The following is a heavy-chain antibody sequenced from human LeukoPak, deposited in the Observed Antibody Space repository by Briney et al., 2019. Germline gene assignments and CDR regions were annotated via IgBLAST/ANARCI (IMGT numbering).Heavy chain of an antibody. D-gene: IGHD3-9*01. V-gene: IGHV3-15*01. CDR1: RFPFNKAW. Sequence: GGPVRLLCGAFRFPFNKAWMRWLRQAPGKGVEWVGRIKSKTYGGPTDYAAPVIGRFTISRDDSKKTPYLQMTSLKTEDTAVYFGLADGYDILTGSCFVDYWGQGTLVTVSS. J-gene: IGHJ4*02. CDR3: LADGYDILTGSCFVDY. CDR2: IKSKTYGGPT.